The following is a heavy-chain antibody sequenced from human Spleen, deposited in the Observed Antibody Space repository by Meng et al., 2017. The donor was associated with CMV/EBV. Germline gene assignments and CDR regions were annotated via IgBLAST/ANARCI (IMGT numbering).Heavy chain of an antibody. V-gene: IGHV1-46*01. CDR1: GYTFISYY. D-gene: IGHD2-2*01. CDR2: INPSGGST. Sequence: ASVKVSCKASGYTFISYYMHWVRQAPGQGLEWVGIINPSGGSTGYAEKFQGRVTMTRDTSTSTVFMELSSLTSEDTAVYYCARGQYCSRTTCFSSEYAFDIWGRGTMVTVSS. CDR3: ARGQYCSRTTCFSSEYAFDI. J-gene: IGHJ3*02.